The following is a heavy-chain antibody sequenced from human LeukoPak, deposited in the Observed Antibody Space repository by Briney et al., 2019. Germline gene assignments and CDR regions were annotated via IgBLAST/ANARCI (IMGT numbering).Heavy chain of an antibody. CDR2: TYYSGST. CDR1: GGSISSGGYY. D-gene: IGHD3-22*01. CDR3: ARRAGSSSGDNWFDP. J-gene: IGHJ5*02. V-gene: IGHV4-31*03. Sequence: PSETLSLTCTVSGGSISSGGYYWSWIRQHPGKGLEWIGYTYYSGSTYYNPSLKSRVIITVDTSKNQFSLKLSSVTAADTAVYYCARRAGSSSGDNWFDPWGQGTLVTVSS.